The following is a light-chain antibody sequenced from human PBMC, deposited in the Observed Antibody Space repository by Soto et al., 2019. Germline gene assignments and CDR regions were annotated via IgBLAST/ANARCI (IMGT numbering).Light chain of an antibody. CDR3: CSYAGTDTPVV. CDR1: SNDVGGYNY. V-gene: IGLV2-11*01. J-gene: IGLJ2*01. CDR2: DVS. Sequence: QSALTQPRSVSGSPGQSVTISCTGTSNDVGGYNYVSWYQQHPGKAPKLMIYDVSKRPSGVPDRFSGSKSGNTASLTISGFQAEDEAESYCCSYAGTDTPVVFGGGTKLTVL.